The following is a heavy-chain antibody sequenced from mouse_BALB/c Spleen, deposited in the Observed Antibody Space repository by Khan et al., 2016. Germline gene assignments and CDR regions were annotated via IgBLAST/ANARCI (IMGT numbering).Heavy chain of an antibody. CDR2: ISNGGGST. CDR3: ARERRARADGYFDY. CDR1: GFTFSSYT. V-gene: IGHV5-12-2*01. Sequence: EVELVESGGGLVQPGGSLKLSCAASGFTFSSYTMSWVRQTPEKRLEWVAYISNGGGSTYYPDTVKDRFTISRDNAKNTLYLQMISLKSEDTAMYYCARERRARADGYFDYWGQGTTLTVSS. J-gene: IGHJ2*01. D-gene: IGHD3-1*01.